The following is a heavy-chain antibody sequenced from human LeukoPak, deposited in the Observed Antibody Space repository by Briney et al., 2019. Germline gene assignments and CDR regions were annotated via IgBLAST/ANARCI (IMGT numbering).Heavy chain of an antibody. CDR3: ARQIFDIAVAGGLNWFDP. D-gene: IGHD6-19*01. CDR1: GGSISSSSYY. CDR2: IYYSGGT. J-gene: IGHJ5*02. Sequence: PSETLSLTCTVSGGSISSSSYYWGWIRQPPGKALEWIGSIYYSGGTYYNPSLKSRVTISVDTSKNQFSLKLSSVTAADTAVYYCARQIFDIAVAGGLNWFDPWGQGTLVTVSS. V-gene: IGHV4-39*01.